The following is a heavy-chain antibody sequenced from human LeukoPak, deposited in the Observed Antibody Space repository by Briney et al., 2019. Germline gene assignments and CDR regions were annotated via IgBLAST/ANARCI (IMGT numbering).Heavy chain of an antibody. Sequence: SGGSLRLSCAASGFTFSDYYMSWIRRAPGKGPEWVSYISSSGSTIYYADSVKGRFTISRDNAKNSLYLQMNSLRAEDTAVYYCARDPYDFWSGLGTPDYWGQGTLVTVSS. CDR2: ISSSGSTI. J-gene: IGHJ4*02. CDR1: GFTFSDYY. D-gene: IGHD3-3*01. V-gene: IGHV3-11*01. CDR3: ARDPYDFWSGLGTPDY.